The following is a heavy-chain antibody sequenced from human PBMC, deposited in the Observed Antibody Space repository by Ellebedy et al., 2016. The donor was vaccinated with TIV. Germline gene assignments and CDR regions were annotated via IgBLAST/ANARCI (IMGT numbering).Heavy chain of an antibody. J-gene: IGHJ4*02. V-gene: IGHV3-72*01. D-gene: IGHD1/OR15-1a*01. CDR3: AVPNKDY. CDR2: TRNKANSYTT. Sequence: GESLKISXEPSGFTFSDFAIHWVRQSPGKGLEWVGRTRNKANSYTTEYAASVKGRFTISRDDSKNSLYLQMNSLKTEDTAVYYCAVPNKDYWGQGTLVTVSS. CDR1: GFTFSDFA.